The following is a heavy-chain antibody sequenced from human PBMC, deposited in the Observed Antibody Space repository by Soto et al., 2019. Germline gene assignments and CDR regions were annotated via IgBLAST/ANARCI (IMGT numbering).Heavy chain of an antibody. CDR1: GYTFTSYG. CDR2: ISAYNGNT. V-gene: IGHV1-18*01. D-gene: IGHD2-8*02. J-gene: IGHJ5*02. Sequence: QVQLVQSGAEVKKPGASVKVSCKASGYTFTSYGISWVRQAPGQGLEWMGWISAYNGNTNYAQKLQGXVXXXAXXSTSTAYMELRSLRSDDTAVYYCARDGGVPARFDPWGQGTLVTVSS. CDR3: ARDGGVPARFDP.